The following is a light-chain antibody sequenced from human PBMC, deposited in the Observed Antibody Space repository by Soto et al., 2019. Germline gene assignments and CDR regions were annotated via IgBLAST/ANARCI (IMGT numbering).Light chain of an antibody. CDR2: GAS. CDR1: QSISSY. Sequence: DIQMTQSPSSLSASVGDRVTITCRASQSISSYLNWYQQKPGKAPKLLIYGASSLQSGVPSRFSGSGSGPDFSLTISSLQPEDFATYYCQQSYSTPFTFGGGTKVEIK. CDR3: QQSYSTPFT. J-gene: IGKJ4*01. V-gene: IGKV1-39*01.